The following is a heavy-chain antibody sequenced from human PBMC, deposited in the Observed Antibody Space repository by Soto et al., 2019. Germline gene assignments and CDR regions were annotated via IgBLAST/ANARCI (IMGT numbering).Heavy chain of an antibody. Sequence: PSETLSLTCTVSGGSISSYYWSWIRQPPGKGLEWIGYIYYSGSTNYNPSLKSRVTISVDTSKNQFSLKLSSVTAADTAVYYCASLGEYSRSWYEGDYWGQGILVTVSS. V-gene: IGHV4-59*08. CDR2: IYYSGST. CDR1: GGSISSYY. D-gene: IGHD6-13*01. J-gene: IGHJ4*02. CDR3: ASLGEYSRSWYEGDY.